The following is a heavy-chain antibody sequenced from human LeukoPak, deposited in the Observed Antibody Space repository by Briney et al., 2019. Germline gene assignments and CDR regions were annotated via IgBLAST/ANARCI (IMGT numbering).Heavy chain of an antibody. CDR3: ARVDGYYDSSGYYYFDY. CDR1: GFTFSSYE. J-gene: IGHJ4*02. Sequence: GGSLRLSCAASGFTFSSYEMNWVRQAPGKGLEWVSYISSSGSTIYYADSVKGRFTISRDNAKNSLYLQMNILRAEDTAVYYCARVDGYYDSSGYYYFDYWGQGTLVTVSS. V-gene: IGHV3-48*03. CDR2: ISSSGSTI. D-gene: IGHD3-22*01.